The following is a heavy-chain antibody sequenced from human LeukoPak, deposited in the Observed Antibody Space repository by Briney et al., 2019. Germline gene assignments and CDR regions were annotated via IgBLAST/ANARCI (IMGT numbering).Heavy chain of an antibody. J-gene: IGHJ5*02. Sequence: SETLSLTCTVSGGSISSYYWSWIRQPPGKGLEWIGYIYYGGSTNHNPSLKSRVTISVDTSKNQFSLKLSSVTAADTAVYYCARDPGSIVGATRGWFDPWGQGTLVTVSS. D-gene: IGHD1-26*01. CDR2: IYYGGST. V-gene: IGHV4-59*01. CDR3: ARDPGSIVGATRGWFDP. CDR1: GGSISSYY.